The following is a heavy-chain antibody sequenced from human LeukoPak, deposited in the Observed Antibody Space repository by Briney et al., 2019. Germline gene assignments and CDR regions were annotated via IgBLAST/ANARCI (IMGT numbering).Heavy chain of an antibody. CDR2: ISGSGGST. Sequence: GGSLRLSCAASGFTFSSYAMSWVRQAPGKGLEWVSAISGSGGSTYYADSVKGRFTISRDNSKNTLYLQMNSLRAEDTAVYYCAKEYDYVWGSYRYTRSYYFDYWGQGTLVTVSS. D-gene: IGHD3-16*02. J-gene: IGHJ4*02. V-gene: IGHV3-23*01. CDR1: GFTFSSYA. CDR3: AKEYDYVWGSYRYTRSYYFDY.